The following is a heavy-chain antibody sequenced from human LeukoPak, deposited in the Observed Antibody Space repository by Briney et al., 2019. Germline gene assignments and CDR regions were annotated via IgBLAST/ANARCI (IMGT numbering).Heavy chain of an antibody. CDR3: ARGGKIQLWFGY. CDR1: GGSISSYY. D-gene: IGHD5-18*01. CDR2: IYYSGST. V-gene: IGHV4-59*01. Sequence: SETLSLTCTVSGGSISSYYWSWIRQPPGKGLEWIGYIYYSGSTNYNPSLKSRVTISVDTSKNQFSLKLSSVTAADTAVYYCARGGKIQLWFGYWGQRTLVTFSS. J-gene: IGHJ4*02.